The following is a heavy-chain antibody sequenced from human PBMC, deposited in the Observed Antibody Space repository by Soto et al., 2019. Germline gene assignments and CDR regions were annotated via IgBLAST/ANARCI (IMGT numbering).Heavy chain of an antibody. V-gene: IGHV3-74*01. CDR2: INSDGSST. Sequence: GGSLRLSCAASGFTFSSYWMHWVRQAPGKGLVWVSRINSDGSSTSYADSVKGRFTISRDNAKNTLYLQMNSLRAEDTAVYYCARALVVVVPAAAYYFDYWGQGTLVTVSS. CDR1: GFTFSSYW. CDR3: ARALVVVVPAAAYYFDY. J-gene: IGHJ4*02. D-gene: IGHD2-2*01.